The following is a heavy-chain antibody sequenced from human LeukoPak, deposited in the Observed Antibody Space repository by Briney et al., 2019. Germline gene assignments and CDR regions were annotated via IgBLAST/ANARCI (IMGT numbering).Heavy chain of an antibody. D-gene: IGHD3-22*01. V-gene: IGHV3-73*01. CDR2: IRSKANSYAP. Sequence: GGSLRRSCAASGFTFSGSAMHWVRQASGKGREWVGRIRSKANSYAPAYAASVKGRFTISRDDSKNTAYLQMNSLKTEDTAVYYCTRHSGYQPTNYWGQGTLVTVSS. CDR1: GFTFSGSA. CDR3: TRHSGYQPTNY. J-gene: IGHJ4*02.